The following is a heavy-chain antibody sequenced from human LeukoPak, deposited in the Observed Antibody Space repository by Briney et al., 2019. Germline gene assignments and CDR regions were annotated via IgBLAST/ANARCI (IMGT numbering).Heavy chain of an antibody. CDR1: GGSISSGGYS. CDR2: IYHSGST. D-gene: IGHD2-2*02. V-gene: IGHV4-30-2*01. Sequence: SQTLSLTCAVSGGSISSGGYSWSWIRQPPGKGLEWIGYIYHSGSTYYNPSLKSRVTISVDRSKNQFSRKLSPVTAADTAVYYCARGEGVVPAAISYWGHGTLFTVSS. J-gene: IGHJ4*01. CDR3: ARGEGVVPAAISY.